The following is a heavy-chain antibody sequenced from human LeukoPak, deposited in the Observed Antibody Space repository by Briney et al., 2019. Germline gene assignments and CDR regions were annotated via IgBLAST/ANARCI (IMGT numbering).Heavy chain of an antibody. CDR1: GGSVSSGSYY. D-gene: IGHD2-15*01. V-gene: IGHV4-61*01. CDR2: IYYSGST. Sequence: PAETLSLTCTVSGGSVSSGSYYWSWIRQPPGKGLEWIVYIYYSGSTNYNSSLKSRVTISVDTSKNQFSLKLSSVTAADTAVYYCARGADELRTVGNFDYWGQGTLVTVSS. CDR3: ARGADELRTVGNFDY. J-gene: IGHJ4*02.